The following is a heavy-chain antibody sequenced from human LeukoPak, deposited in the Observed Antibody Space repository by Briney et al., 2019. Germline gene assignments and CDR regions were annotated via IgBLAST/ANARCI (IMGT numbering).Heavy chain of an antibody. Sequence: PGGSLRLSCAASGFTFSSYEMNWVRQAPGKGLEWVSYISSSSSYIYYADSVKGRFTISRDNAKNSLYLQMNSLRAEDTAVYYCARDSRYTYGGGWGQGTLVTVSS. D-gene: IGHD5-18*01. J-gene: IGHJ4*02. CDR2: ISSSSSYI. V-gene: IGHV3-21*05. CDR3: ARDSRYTYGGG. CDR1: GFTFSSYE.